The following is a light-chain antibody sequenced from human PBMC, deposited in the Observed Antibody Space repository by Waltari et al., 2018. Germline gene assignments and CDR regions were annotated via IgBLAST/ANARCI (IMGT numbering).Light chain of an antibody. Sequence: QSVLFQPPSASGTPGQRVTISCSWRRSTIGRNFVFWYQQFPERAPKLVIYSNNQRPSGVPDRFSGSKSGTSASLTISVLRSEDEADYYCASWDDSLSGRIFGGGTKLTVL. CDR2: SNN. CDR3: ASWDDSLSGRI. V-gene: IGLV1-47*01. CDR1: RSTIGRNF. J-gene: IGLJ2*01.